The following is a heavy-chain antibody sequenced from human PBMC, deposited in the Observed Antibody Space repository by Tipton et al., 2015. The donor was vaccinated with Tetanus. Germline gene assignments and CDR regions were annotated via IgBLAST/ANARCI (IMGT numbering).Heavy chain of an antibody. CDR2: IYSSGST. CDR1: GGSISGGRYH. V-gene: IGHV4-31*03. Sequence: TLSLTCTVSGGSISGGRYHWSWIRQRPGKGLEWIGDIYSSGSTYSDPSLKGRVTISVDTSKNQFSLRLNSVTAADTAVYYCARDQARGARGWNYFDYWGLGTLVTVSS. J-gene: IGHJ4*02. CDR3: ARDQARGARGWNYFDY. D-gene: IGHD1-26*01.